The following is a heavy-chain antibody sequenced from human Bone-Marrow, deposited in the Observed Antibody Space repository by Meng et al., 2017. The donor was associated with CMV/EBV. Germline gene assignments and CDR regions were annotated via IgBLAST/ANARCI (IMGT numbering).Heavy chain of an antibody. CDR2: IYYSGST. V-gene: IGHV4-31*03. Sequence: LACPGSGCSIIFCGYSWPSFRQHPWNGLDLIGYIYYSGSTYYHPSPKLRVTISVDTSKTQFSLKLSSVTAADTAVYYCARVNSGSFDYWGQGTLVTVSS. CDR1: GCSIIFCGYS. CDR3: ARVNSGSFDY. J-gene: IGHJ4*02. D-gene: IGHD1-26*01.